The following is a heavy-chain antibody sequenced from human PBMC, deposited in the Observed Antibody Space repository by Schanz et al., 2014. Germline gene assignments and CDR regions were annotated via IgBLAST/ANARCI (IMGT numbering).Heavy chain of an antibody. J-gene: IGHJ4*02. D-gene: IGHD3-10*01. CDR1: RSTFSSYT. CDR2: INPSGGSI. CDR3: ARGRGFYDY. Sequence: QVQLVQSGAEVKKPGSSVKVSCKASRSTFSSYTISWVRQARGQGLEWVGMINPSGGSITYAQKFQGRVTITRDTSTSTVYMELSSLRSEDTAVHYCARGRGFYDYWGQGTLVTVSS. V-gene: IGHV1-46*01.